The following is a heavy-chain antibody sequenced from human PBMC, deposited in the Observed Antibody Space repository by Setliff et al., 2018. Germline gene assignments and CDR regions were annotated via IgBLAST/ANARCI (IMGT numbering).Heavy chain of an antibody. D-gene: IGHD1-1*01. CDR1: GASISSGTYY. Sequence: PSETLSLTCTVSGASISSGTYYWGWIRQPPGKGLEWIGRIHYLGTTYSNASLASRLTMSVDTSKNPFSLRLTSVTAADTAVYYCARTGTYRYFDHWGQGTLVTVSS. J-gene: IGHJ4*02. CDR2: IHYLGTT. CDR3: ARTGTYRYFDH. V-gene: IGHV4-39*01.